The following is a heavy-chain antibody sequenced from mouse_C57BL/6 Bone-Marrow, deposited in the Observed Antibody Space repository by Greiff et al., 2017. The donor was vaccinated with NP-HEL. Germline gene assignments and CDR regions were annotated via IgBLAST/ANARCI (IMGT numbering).Heavy chain of an antibody. CDR2: INYDGSST. V-gene: IGHV5-16*01. D-gene: IGHD2-4*01. CDR1: GFTFSDYY. Sequence: EVMLVESEGGLVQPGSSMKLSCTTSGFTFSDYYMAWVRQVPEKGLDWVANINYDGSSTYYLDSLKSRFTISRDNAKNILYLQMSSLKSEDTATYYCAREGGLRRRTYAMDYWGQGTAVTVSS. CDR3: AREGGLRRRTYAMDY. J-gene: IGHJ4*01.